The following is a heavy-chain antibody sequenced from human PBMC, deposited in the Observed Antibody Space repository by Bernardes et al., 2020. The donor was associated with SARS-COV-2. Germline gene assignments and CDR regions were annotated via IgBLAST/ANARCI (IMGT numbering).Heavy chain of an antibody. Sequence: WGTLRLSCAASGFTFSSYAMHWVRQAPGKGLEWVAVISYDGSNKYYADSVKGRFTISRDNSKNTLYLQMNSLRAEDTAVYYCARDSWRVWYYYYYGMDVWGQGTTVTVSS. CDR1: GFTFSSYA. CDR2: ISYDGSNK. J-gene: IGHJ6*02. CDR3: ARDSWRVWYYYYYGMDV. D-gene: IGHD3-16*01. V-gene: IGHV3-30*01.